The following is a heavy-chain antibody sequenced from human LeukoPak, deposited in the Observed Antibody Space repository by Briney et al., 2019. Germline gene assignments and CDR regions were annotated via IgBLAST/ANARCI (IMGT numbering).Heavy chain of an antibody. V-gene: IGHV4-39*07. Sequence: SETLSLTCTVSGGSISSGTYYWSWIRQPPGKGLEWIGSIFYSGSTSYNPSLKSRVTISVDTSKNQFSLKLSSVTAADTAVYYCARESRLNWFDPWGQGTLVTVSS. CDR2: IFYSGST. CDR1: GGSISSGTYY. J-gene: IGHJ5*02. D-gene: IGHD2-21*01. CDR3: ARESRLNWFDP.